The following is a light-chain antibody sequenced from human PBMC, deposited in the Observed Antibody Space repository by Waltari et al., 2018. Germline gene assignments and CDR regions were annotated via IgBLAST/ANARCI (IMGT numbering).Light chain of an antibody. J-gene: IGKJ1*01. CDR1: QSVGRT. V-gene: IGKV3-20*01. CDR2: GAS. CDR3: QHYLRLPVS. Sequence: PGTLSLSPGERATLSCRASQSVGRTLAWYQQRPGQAPRLLIYGASSRAADIPDRFAGSGSGTDFSLTINRLEPEDFAVYYCQHYLRLPVSFGQGTKVEIK.